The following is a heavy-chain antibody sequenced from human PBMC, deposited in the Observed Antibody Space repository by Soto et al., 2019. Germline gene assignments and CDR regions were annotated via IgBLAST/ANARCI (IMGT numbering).Heavy chain of an antibody. D-gene: IGHD3-22*01. CDR2: IYHGGST. CDR3: ARVGPWVPYYYDSSPYTFENWFDP. CDR1: GGSTSSYY. J-gene: IGHJ5*02. V-gene: IGHV4-59*08. Sequence: LSLTCTVSGGSTSSYYWNWIRQPPGKGLEWIGYIYHGGSTYYNPSLNSRVTLSIDMTNNHVSLILNSVTAADTAVYYCARVGPWVPYYYDSSPYTFENWFDPCGQGTLVTVSS.